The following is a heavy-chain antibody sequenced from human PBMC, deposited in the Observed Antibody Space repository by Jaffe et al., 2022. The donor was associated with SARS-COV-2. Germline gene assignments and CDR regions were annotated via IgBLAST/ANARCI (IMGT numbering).Heavy chain of an antibody. CDR1: GYTFTSYA. CDR2: INTNTGNP. D-gene: IGHD3-10*01. V-gene: IGHV7-4-1*02. J-gene: IGHJ6*03. Sequence: QVQLVQSGSELKKPGASVKVSCKASGYTFTSYAMNWVRQAPGQGLEWMGWINTNTGNPTYAQGFTGRFVFSLDTSVSTAYLQISSLKAEDTAVYYCARGGSIWFGELLLYYYYYMDVWGKGTTVTVSS. CDR3: ARGGSIWFGELLLYYYYYMDV.